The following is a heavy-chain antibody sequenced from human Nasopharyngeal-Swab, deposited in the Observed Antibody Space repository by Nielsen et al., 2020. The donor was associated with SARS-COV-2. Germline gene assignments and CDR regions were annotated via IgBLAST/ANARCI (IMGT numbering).Heavy chain of an antibody. Sequence: ASVKVSCKPSGYTFTSYYMHWVRQAPGQGLEWMGIINPSGGSTSYAQKFQGRVTMTRDTSTSTVYMELSSLRSEDTAVYYCASSRYEVTIFGVVYYGMDVWGQGTTVTVSS. D-gene: IGHD3-3*01. CDR1: GYTFTSYY. CDR3: ASSRYEVTIFGVVYYGMDV. CDR2: INPSGGST. V-gene: IGHV1-46*01. J-gene: IGHJ6*02.